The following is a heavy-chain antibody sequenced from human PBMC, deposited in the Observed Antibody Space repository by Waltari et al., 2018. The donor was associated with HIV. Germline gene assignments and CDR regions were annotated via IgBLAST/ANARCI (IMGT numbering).Heavy chain of an antibody. Sequence: EVQLVESGGGLVQPGGSLRLSCAASGFTFSSYWMSWVRQAPGKGLAWVANIKQDGSEKYYVDSVKGRFTISRDNAKNSLYLQMNRLRAEDTAVYYCARGRIMAPRGHMRAVAVHFDYWGQGTLVTVSS. V-gene: IGHV3-7*03. CDR3: ARGRIMAPRGHMRAVAVHFDY. CDR2: IKQDGSEK. CDR1: GFTFSSYW. J-gene: IGHJ4*02. D-gene: IGHD6-19*01.